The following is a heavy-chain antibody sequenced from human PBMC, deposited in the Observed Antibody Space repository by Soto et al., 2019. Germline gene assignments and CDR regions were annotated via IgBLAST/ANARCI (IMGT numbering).Heavy chain of an antibody. D-gene: IGHD1-26*01. CDR1: GFDFSSYG. J-gene: IGHJ6*02. Sequence: GGSLRLSCAASGFDFSSYGMHWVRQTPGKGLEWVAVLGFDGGGRFYADSVRGRFAISRDNSKKILYLQMDSLRVEDTALYYCAREPVGPDYAMDVWGQGTTVTVSS. V-gene: IGHV3-33*01. CDR3: AREPVGPDYAMDV. CDR2: LGFDGGGR.